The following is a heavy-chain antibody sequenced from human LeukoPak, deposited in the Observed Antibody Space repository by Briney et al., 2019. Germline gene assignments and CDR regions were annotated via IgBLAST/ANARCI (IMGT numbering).Heavy chain of an antibody. CDR1: GFTFSSHW. J-gene: IGHJ5*02. CDR3: AREGCSGGSCYHDWFDP. V-gene: IGHV3-7*01. D-gene: IGHD2-15*01. Sequence: GGSLRLSCAASGFTFSSHWMSWVRQAPGKGLEWVANINQDGSEKYYVDSVKGRFTISRDNAKNSLYLQMNSLRAEDTAVYYCAREGCSGGSCYHDWFDPWGQGTLVTVSS. CDR2: INQDGSEK.